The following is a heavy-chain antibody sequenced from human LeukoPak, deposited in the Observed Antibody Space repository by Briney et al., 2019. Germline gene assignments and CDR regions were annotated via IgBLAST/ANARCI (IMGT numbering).Heavy chain of an antibody. Sequence: PSQTLSLTCTVSGGALSSRRYYWGWLRQPPGTGLEWVGSIYFSGSTYYNPPLKSRVTISVDTSKNQFSLKLSSVTAADAAVYYCARVEGARYYYYYMDVWGKGTTVTISS. D-gene: IGHD1-26*01. CDR3: ARVEGARYYYYYMDV. CDR2: IYFSGST. V-gene: IGHV4-39*01. CDR1: GGALSSRRYY. J-gene: IGHJ6*03.